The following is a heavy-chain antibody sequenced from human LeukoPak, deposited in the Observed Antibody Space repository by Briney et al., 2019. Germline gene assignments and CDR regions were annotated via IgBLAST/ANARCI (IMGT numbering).Heavy chain of an antibody. CDR3: AKRNSSGWYYFDY. CDR1: GFTFSSYA. J-gene: IGHJ4*02. V-gene: IGHV3-23*01. CDR2: ISGSGGST. D-gene: IGHD6-19*01. Sequence: TGGSLRLSCAASGFTFSSYAMSWVRQAPGKGLEWVSAISGSGGSTYYADSVKGRFTISRDNSKNTLYLQMNSLRAEDTAVYYCAKRNSSGWYYFDYWGQGTLVTVSS.